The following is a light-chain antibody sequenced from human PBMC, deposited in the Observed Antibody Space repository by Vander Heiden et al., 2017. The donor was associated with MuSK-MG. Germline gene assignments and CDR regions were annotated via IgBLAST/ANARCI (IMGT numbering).Light chain of an antibody. CDR1: QSISSW. V-gene: IGKV1-5*01. CDR2: DAS. J-gene: IGKJ1*01. Sequence: DIQMTQSPSTLSASVGDRVTITCRASQSISSWLAWYQQKPGKAPKLLIYDASSLERGVPSRFSGSGHGKEFTRTISSLQPDDFATYYCQQNKSYSPETFGQGTKVEIK. CDR3: QQNKSYSPET.